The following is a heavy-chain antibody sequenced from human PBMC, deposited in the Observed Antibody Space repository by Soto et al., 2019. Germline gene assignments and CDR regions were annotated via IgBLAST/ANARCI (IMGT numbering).Heavy chain of an antibody. V-gene: IGHV4-34*01. J-gene: IGHJ6*01. CDR3: ARGRHYILRALERSPSGYYYFYGMDX. Sequence: PSETLSLTCAVYVGSFSGCYWSWIRQPPGKGLEWILEINHSGSTNYNPSLKSRVTISVEPSKNKFSLKLSSVTAADTAVYYCARGRHYILRALERSPSGYYYFYGMDXWGQG. D-gene: IGHD3-3*01. CDR2: INHSGST. CDR1: VGSFSGCY.